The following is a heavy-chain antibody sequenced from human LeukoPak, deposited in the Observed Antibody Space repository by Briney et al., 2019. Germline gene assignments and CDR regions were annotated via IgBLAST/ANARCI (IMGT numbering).Heavy chain of an antibody. J-gene: IGHJ6*03. Sequence: GGSLRLSCAASGVTFDDYAMHWVRQAPGKGLEWVSGISWNSGSIGYADSVKGRFTISRDNAKNSLYLQMNSLRAEDTALYYCAKDIGPGTGYYYYYMDVWGKGTTVTVSS. D-gene: IGHD6-13*01. CDR3: AKDIGPGTGYYYYYMDV. CDR1: GVTFDDYA. V-gene: IGHV3-9*01. CDR2: ISWNSGSI.